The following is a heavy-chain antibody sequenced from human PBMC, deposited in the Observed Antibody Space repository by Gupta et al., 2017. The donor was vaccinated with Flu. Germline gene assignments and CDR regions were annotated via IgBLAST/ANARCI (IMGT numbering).Heavy chain of an antibody. CDR3: ARAVSGSSWGAPIDP. CDR2: INWNGGST. J-gene: IGHJ5*02. D-gene: IGHD3-16*01. CDR1: GFAFADYG. Sequence: EVQLVESGGGVVRPGGSLRLSCAASGFAFADYGMSWVRQVPGKRLEWVSGINWNGGSTAYAESVRGRFTISRDNAKKSLYLQMNSLRAEDTALYYCARAVSGSSWGAPIDPWGQGTLVTVSS. V-gene: IGHV3-20*04.